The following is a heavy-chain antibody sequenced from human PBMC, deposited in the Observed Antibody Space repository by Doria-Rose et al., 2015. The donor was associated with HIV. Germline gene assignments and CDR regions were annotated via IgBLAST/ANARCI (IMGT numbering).Heavy chain of an antibody. D-gene: IGHD1-26*01. CDR2: IFYTGST. CDR3: ARVLSGTYDY. J-gene: IGHJ4*02. CDR1: GGSISHYY. Sequence: QVQLRESGPGLVKPSETLSLTCSVSGGSISHYYWSWIRQSPGKGLEYIGDIFYTGSTNYSSSLKSRVSISIDTSKNKFSLRLSSVTAADTAVYYCARVLSGTYDYWGQGTLVTVSS. V-gene: IGHV4-59*01.